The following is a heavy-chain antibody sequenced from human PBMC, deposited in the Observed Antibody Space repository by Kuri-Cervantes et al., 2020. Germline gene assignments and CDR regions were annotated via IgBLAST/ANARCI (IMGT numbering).Heavy chain of an antibody. Sequence: GGSLRLSCAASGIIFGKSGMSWVRQTPGEGLKWVSTINDYGNNKHYADSVEGRFTISRDNSRSTLTLQMSSLRAEDTAIYFCAKDLTFDLWGQGTLVTVSS. J-gene: IGHJ4*02. CDR3: AKDLTFDL. CDR1: GIIFGKSG. CDR2: INDYGNNK. V-gene: IGHV3-23*01.